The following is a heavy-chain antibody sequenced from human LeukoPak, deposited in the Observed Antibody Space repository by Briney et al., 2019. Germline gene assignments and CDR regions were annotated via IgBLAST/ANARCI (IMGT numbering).Heavy chain of an antibody. CDR3: ARAPGYFDY. Sequence: SETLSLTCTVSGGSISSYYWSWIRQPPGKGLEWIGYIYYSRSTNYNPSLKSRVTISVDTSKNQFSLKLSSVTAADTAVYYCARAPGYFDYWGQGTLVTVSS. CDR1: GGSISSYY. CDR2: IYYSRST. J-gene: IGHJ4*02. V-gene: IGHV4-59*01.